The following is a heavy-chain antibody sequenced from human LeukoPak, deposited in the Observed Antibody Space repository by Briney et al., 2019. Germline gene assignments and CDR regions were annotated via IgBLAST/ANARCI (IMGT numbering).Heavy chain of an antibody. CDR1: GASISSSSYY. V-gene: IGHV4-39*07. CDR3: ARRRYYGSGSYLNFNYFDY. D-gene: IGHD3-10*01. Sequence: SETLSLNCTVSGASISSSSYYWGWIRQPLGKGLEWIEEINHSGSTNYNPSLKSRVTISVDTSKNQFSLKLSSVTAADTAVYYCARRRYYGSGSYLNFNYFDYWGQGTLVTVSS. CDR2: INHSGST. J-gene: IGHJ4*02.